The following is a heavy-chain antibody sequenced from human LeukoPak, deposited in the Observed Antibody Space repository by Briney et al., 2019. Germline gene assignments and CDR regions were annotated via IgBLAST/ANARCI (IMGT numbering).Heavy chain of an antibody. CDR2: IIPIFGTA. CDR1: GGTFSSYA. CDR3: ARDPGRDGYNYLDY. J-gene: IGHJ4*02. D-gene: IGHD5-24*01. V-gene: IGHV1-69*06. Sequence: GSSVKVSCKASGGTFSSYAISWVRQAPGQGLEWMGGIIPIFGTANYAQKFQGRVTITADKSTSTAYMELSSLRSEDTAVYYCARDPGRDGYNYLDYWGQGTLVTVSS.